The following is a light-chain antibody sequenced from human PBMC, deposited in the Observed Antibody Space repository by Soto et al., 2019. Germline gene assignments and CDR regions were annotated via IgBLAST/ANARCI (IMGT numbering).Light chain of an antibody. J-gene: IGKJ4*01. CDR1: HSVDSN. V-gene: IGKV3D-15*01. CDR2: GAA. Sequence: EVVMTQSPGTLSVSTGEGVTLSCRASHSVDSNLAWYQQKPGQAPRLLMYGAATRPSGIPDRFSGSGSGTEFTLTISSLQSEDFAVYYCQQYDSWPLTFGGGTKVEIK. CDR3: QQYDSWPLT.